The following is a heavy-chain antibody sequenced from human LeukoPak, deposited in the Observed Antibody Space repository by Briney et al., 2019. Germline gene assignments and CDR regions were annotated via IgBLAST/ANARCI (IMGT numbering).Heavy chain of an antibody. Sequence: GGSLRLSCAASGFTFSSYAMNWVRHTSGKGLQWLSAISGSSSCTYYADSVKGRFTISRDNSKNILYLQMNSLGAKDTAIYYCTKDSATVWLNYFDSWGQGTLVSVSS. D-gene: IGHD6-25*01. CDR3: TKDSATVWLNYFDS. J-gene: IGHJ4*02. CDR2: ISGSSSCT. V-gene: IGHV3-23*01. CDR1: GFTFSSYA.